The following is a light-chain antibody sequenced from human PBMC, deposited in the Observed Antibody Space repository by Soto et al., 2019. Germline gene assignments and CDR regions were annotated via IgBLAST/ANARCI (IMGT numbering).Light chain of an antibody. CDR3: QQYGSSGT. Sequence: EIMFSQSPCTVSLSPGERATLSCRASQSVSNNYLAWYQQKPGQAPRLLIYGASNRATGIPDRFSGSGSGTDFTLTISRLEPEDFAVYYCQQYGSSGTFGQGTKVDIK. CDR2: GAS. J-gene: IGKJ1*01. V-gene: IGKV3-20*01. CDR1: QSVSNNY.